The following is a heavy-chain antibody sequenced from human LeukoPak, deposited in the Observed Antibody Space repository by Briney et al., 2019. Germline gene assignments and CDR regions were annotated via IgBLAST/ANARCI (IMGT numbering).Heavy chain of an antibody. CDR1: GYTFTSYY. Sequence: ASVKVSCKASGYTFTSYYMHWVRQAPGQGLEWMGIINSSGGSTSYAQKFQGRVTMTRDTSTSTVYMELSSLRSEDTAVYYCARDLAFYGGNSGFDYWGQGTLVTVSS. CDR2: INSSGGST. J-gene: IGHJ4*02. D-gene: IGHD4-23*01. CDR3: ARDLAFYGGNSGFDY. V-gene: IGHV1-46*01.